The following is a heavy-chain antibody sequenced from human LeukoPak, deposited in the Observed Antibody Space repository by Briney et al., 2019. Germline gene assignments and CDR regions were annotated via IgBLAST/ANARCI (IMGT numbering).Heavy chain of an antibody. Sequence: ASVKVSCKTSGYLFISYGINWVRQAPGQGLEWMGWINPNSGGTNYAQKFQGRVTMTRDTSISTAYMELSRLRSDDTAVYYCARDWQSSSWYTYYYYYYMDVWGKGATVTVSS. J-gene: IGHJ6*03. D-gene: IGHD6-13*01. CDR1: GYLFISYG. V-gene: IGHV1-2*02. CDR3: ARDWQSSSWYTYYYYYYMDV. CDR2: INPNSGGT.